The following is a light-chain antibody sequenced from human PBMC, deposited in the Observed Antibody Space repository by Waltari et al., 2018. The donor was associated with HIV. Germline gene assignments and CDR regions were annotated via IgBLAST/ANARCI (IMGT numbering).Light chain of an antibody. Sequence: DIVMTQSPLSLSVTPGEPASISCSSRQSLLKSNGYIYLDWYLQKPGQSPQLLIYLGSNRASGVPDRFSGSGSATDFTLKISRVEAEDVGTYYCMQALESPLTFGGGTRVEIK. CDR1: QSLLKSNGYIY. CDR2: LGS. J-gene: IGKJ4*01. CDR3: MQALESPLT. V-gene: IGKV2-28*01.